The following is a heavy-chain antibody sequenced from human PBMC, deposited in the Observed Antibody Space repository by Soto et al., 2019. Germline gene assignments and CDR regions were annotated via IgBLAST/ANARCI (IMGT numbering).Heavy chain of an antibody. V-gene: IGHV3-30*18. D-gene: IGHD3-10*01. Sequence: QVQLVDSGGGVVQPGRSLRLSCAASGFTFSNYGIHWVRQAPGKGLEWVAVISYDGSNKYYADSVKGPFTIPRDNSKNTLYLQMNSLTAADTPVYYCAKDLLSMVRGVIKEIDYWGQGTLVTVSS. CDR1: GFTFSNYG. J-gene: IGHJ4*02. CDR3: AKDLLSMVRGVIKEIDY. CDR2: ISYDGSNK.